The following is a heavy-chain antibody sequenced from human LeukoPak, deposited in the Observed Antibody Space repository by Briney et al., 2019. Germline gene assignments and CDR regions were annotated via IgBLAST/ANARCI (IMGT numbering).Heavy chain of an antibody. CDR1: GGSISSYY. Sequence: PSETLSLTCTVSGGSISSYYWSWIRQPPGKGLEWIGYIYTSGSTNYNPSLKSRVTISVDTSKTQFSLKLSSVTAADTAVYYCARHRSYYDFDYWGQGTLVTVSS. D-gene: IGHD1-26*01. V-gene: IGHV4-4*09. CDR2: IYTSGST. CDR3: ARHRSYYDFDY. J-gene: IGHJ4*02.